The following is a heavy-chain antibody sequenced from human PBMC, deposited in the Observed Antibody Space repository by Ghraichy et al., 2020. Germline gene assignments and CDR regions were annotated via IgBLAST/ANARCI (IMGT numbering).Heavy chain of an antibody. Sequence: GGSLRLSCAASGVTFSSHSMGWVRQAPGRGLEWVSAISGGGDTTNYADSVKGRFTISRDNSESTVFLQMDSLRAEDTAVYYCAKRIGSRGGHFDSWGQGTLVTVSS. CDR2: ISGGGDTT. J-gene: IGHJ4*02. D-gene: IGHD3-22*01. CDR1: GVTFSSHS. CDR3: AKRIGSRGGHFDS. V-gene: IGHV3-23*01.